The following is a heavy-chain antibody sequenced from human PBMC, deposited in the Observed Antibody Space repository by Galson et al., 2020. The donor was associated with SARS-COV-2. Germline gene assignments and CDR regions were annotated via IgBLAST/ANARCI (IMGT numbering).Heavy chain of an antibody. J-gene: IGHJ3*01. CDR3: ARVVSGPNVGRDAFIV. D-gene: IGHD3-3*01. CDR1: DFTFTNYA. V-gene: IGHV3-23*05. CDR2: IDARGYNT. Sequence: GGSLRLSCSAFDFTFTNYALSWFRRAPAKGLQWVSSIDARGYNTYYTDSVKGRFTISRDNSQNTLYPQMNSLRADETAVYHCARVVSGPNVGRDAFIVWGQGATVTVSS.